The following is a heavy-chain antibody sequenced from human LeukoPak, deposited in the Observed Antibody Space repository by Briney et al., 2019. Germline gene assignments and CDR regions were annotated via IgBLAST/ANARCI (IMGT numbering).Heavy chain of an antibody. CDR1: GFTVSSNY. D-gene: IGHD3-10*01. V-gene: IGHV3-53*01. Sequence: GGSLRLSCAASGFTVSSNYMSWVRQAPGKGLERVSVIYSGGSTYYADSVKGRFTISRDNSKNTLYLQMNSLRAEDTAVYYCARVRVRGVMVYYYGMDVWGKGTTVTVSS. CDR3: ARVRVRGVMVYYYGMDV. CDR2: IYSGGST. J-gene: IGHJ6*04.